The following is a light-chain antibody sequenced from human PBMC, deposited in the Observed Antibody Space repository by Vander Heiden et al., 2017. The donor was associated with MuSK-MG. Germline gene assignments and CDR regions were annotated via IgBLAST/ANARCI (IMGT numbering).Light chain of an antibody. CDR3: QQYGTSSMYT. Sequence: LTPSPGSLSLTPGARAPPSSRASQSVSANYLAWHQQKPGQAPRLLIYAASSRATGIPDRFSGSGSGTDFTLTISRLEPEDSAVYYCQQYGTSSMYTFGQGTKLEI. J-gene: IGKJ2*01. CDR1: QSVSANY. CDR2: AAS. V-gene: IGKV3-20*01.